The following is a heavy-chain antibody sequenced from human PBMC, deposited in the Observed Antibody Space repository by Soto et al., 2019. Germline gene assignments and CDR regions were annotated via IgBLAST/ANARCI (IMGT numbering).Heavy chain of an antibody. CDR3: ARVPYSSSSYYYYYYMDV. V-gene: IGHV6-1*01. J-gene: IGHJ6*03. CDR1: GDSVSSNSAA. CDR2: TYYRSKWYN. Sequence: SQTLSLTCAISGDSVSSNSAAWNWIRQSPSRGLEWLGRTYYRSKWYNDYAVSVKSRITINPDTSKNQFSLQLNSVTPDDTAVYYCARVPYSSSSYYYYYYMDVWGKGTTVTVSS. D-gene: IGHD6-13*01.